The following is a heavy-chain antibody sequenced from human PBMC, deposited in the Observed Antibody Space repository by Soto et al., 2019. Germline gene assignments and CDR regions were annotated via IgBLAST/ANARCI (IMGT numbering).Heavy chain of an antibody. V-gene: IGHV3-23*01. J-gene: IGHJ4*02. D-gene: IGHD2-15*01. CDR3: AKSNVLLVVVAADY. Sequence: PGGSLRLSCAASGFTFSSYAMIWFRQAPGKGLEWVSAISGSGGSSYYADSVKGRFSISRDNSKKTVYLQMNSLKVGDTAVYYCAKSNVLLVVVAADYWGQGTPVTVSS. CDR2: ISGSGGSS. CDR1: GFTFSSYA.